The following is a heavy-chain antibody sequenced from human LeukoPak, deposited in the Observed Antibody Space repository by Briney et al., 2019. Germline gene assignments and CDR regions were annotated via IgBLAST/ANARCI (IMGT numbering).Heavy chain of an antibody. CDR2: IYYSGST. CDR3: AKDNPTGTTSYYYYDMYV. Sequence: SETLSLTCAVSDYSIISSNYWRWSRQPPGKGLEWIGSIYYSGSTYYNPSLKSRVTISVDTSKNQFSLKLSSVTAADTAVYYCAKDNPTGTTSYYYYDMYVWGKGTTVTVSS. V-gene: IGHV4-38-2*02. D-gene: IGHD4-17*01. CDR1: DYSIISSNY. J-gene: IGHJ6*03.